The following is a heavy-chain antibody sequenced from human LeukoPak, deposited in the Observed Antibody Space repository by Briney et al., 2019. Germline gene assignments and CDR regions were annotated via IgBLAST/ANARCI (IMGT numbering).Heavy chain of an antibody. D-gene: IGHD3-22*01. CDR1: GYTFTGYH. J-gene: IGHJ4*02. Sequence: ASVKVSCKASGYTFTGYHIHWVRQASGRGFEWMGWINPNTGDTNYAQAFQDWVTMTTGTSISAAYMELSSLRSEDTAVYYCVRVDGSPDFWGQGTLITVSS. V-gene: IGHV1-2*04. CDR2: INPNTGDT. CDR3: VRVDGSPDF.